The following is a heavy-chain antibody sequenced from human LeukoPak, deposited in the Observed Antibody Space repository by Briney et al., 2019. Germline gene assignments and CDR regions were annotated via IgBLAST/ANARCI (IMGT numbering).Heavy chain of an antibody. V-gene: IGHV4-39*02. CDR1: GGSISSSGYY. D-gene: IGHD3-22*01. Sequence: WETLSLTCTVSGGSISSSGYYWGWIRQPPGKGLEWIGSLYYSGSPYFNPSLKSRVAISVDTSKNQFSLQLSSVTAADTAVYYCAGDSHISMINFWGQETLVTVSS. CDR3: AGDSHISMINF. CDR2: LYYSGSP. J-gene: IGHJ4*02.